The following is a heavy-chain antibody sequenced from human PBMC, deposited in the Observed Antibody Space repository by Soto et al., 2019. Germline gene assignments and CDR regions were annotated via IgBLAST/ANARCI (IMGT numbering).Heavy chain of an antibody. Sequence: HPGGSLRLSCAASGFKFSNYAMSWVRQAPGKGLEWVSLISATSKYYADSVKGRFTISRDNSKNTLYVQMNGLRAEDTAVYYCARPRDYSSSPWYAMDVWGQGTTVTVSS. CDR3: ARPRDYSSSPWYAMDV. D-gene: IGHD6-6*01. CDR1: GFKFSNYA. J-gene: IGHJ6*02. V-gene: IGHV3-23*01. CDR2: ISATSK.